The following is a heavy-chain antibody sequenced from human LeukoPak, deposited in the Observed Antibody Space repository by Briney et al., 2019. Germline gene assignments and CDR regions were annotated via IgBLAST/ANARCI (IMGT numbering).Heavy chain of an antibody. D-gene: IGHD2-2*01. CDR3: AYDCSSTSC. CDR2: ISFDGNTK. J-gene: IGHJ4*02. V-gene: IGHV3-30-3*01. CDR1: GFAFSTYA. Sequence: GGSLRLSCAASGFAFSTYAMHWVRQAPGKGLEWLAVISFDGNTKYYADSAKGRFTISRDNSKNTLYLQMNSLRAEDTAVYYCAYDCSSTSCWGQGTLVTVSS.